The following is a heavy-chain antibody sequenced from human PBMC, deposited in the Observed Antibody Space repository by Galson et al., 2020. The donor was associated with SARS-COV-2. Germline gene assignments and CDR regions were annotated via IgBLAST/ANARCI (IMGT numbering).Heavy chain of an antibody. CDR3: AREANIAAADSDYYYYGMDV. Sequence: QLGESLKISCAASGFTVSSNYMSWVRQAPGKGLEWVSVIYSGGSTYYADSVKGRFTISRDNSKNTLYLQMNSLRAEDTAVYYCAREANIAAADSDYYYYGMDVWGQGTTVTVSS. V-gene: IGHV3-53*01. D-gene: IGHD6-13*01. CDR1: GFTVSSNY. J-gene: IGHJ6*02. CDR2: IYSGGST.